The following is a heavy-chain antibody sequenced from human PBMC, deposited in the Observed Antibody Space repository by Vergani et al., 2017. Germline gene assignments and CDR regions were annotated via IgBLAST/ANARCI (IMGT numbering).Heavy chain of an antibody. V-gene: IGHV4-4*02. J-gene: IGHJ3*02. Sequence: QLQLQESGPGLVKPSGTLSLTCAVSGGSISSSNWWSWVRQPPGKGLEWIGEIYHSGSTNYNPSLKSRVTISVDKSKNQFSLKLSSVTAADTAVYHCASPRVRGVITWGAFDIWGQGTMVTAPS. CDR3: ASPRVRGVITWGAFDI. CDR2: IYHSGST. CDR1: GGSISSSNW. D-gene: IGHD3-10*01.